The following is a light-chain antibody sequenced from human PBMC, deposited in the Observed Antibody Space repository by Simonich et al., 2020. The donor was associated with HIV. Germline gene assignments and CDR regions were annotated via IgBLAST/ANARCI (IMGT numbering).Light chain of an antibody. J-gene: IGLJ2*01. V-gene: IGLV3-25*03. CDR3: QSADSSGTHRV. CDR2: KYT. Sequence: SYELTQPPSVSVSPGQTARISCSGDALPNQFAYWYQQKPGQVPVLVMVKYTERPSGIPERFYGSSSGKTVTLTISGAQAEDEADYYCQSADSSGTHRVFGGGTKLTVL. CDR1: ALPNQF.